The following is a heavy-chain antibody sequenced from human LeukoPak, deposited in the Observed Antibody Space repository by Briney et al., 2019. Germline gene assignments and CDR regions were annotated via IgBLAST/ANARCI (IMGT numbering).Heavy chain of an antibody. J-gene: IGHJ3*02. CDR1: GFTFSNAW. CDR2: ISSSGSTI. Sequence: GGSLRLSCAASGFTFSNAWMSWVRQAPGKGLEWVSYISSSGSTIYYADSVKGRFTISRDNAKNSLYLQMNSLRAEDTAVYYCASPGPPYSSSRNIWGQGTMVTVSS. CDR3: ASPGPPYSSSRNI. D-gene: IGHD6-13*01. V-gene: IGHV3-11*01.